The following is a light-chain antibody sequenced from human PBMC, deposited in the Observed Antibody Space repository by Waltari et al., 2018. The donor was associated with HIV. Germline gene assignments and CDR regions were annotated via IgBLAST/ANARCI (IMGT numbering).Light chain of an antibody. CDR1: QSVLYSSNNKNY. CDR3: QQCFTSSFT. Sequence: DIVMTQSPDSLAVSLGERATINCKSSQSVLYSSNNKNYLAWYQKKPGRAPKLLIYAASSLPSGVPSRFSGSGSGTDFTLTISSLQPEDSATYFCQQCFTSSFTFGPGTKVDIK. CDR2: AAS. J-gene: IGKJ3*01. V-gene: IGKV4-1*01.